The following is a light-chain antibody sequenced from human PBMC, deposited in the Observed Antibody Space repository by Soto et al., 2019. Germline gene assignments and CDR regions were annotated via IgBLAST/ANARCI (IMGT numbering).Light chain of an antibody. V-gene: IGKV2-28*01. CDR2: LGS. CDR3: TQGLQTPLT. Sequence: IVMTQSPLSLPVTPGEPASISCRSSQSLLHSNGYNYLDWYLQKPGQSPQLLIYLGSNRASGVPYRFSGSGSGTDFTLKISRVEAEDVGVYYCTQGLQTPLTFGGGTKVEIK. CDR1: QSLLHSNGYNY. J-gene: IGKJ4*01.